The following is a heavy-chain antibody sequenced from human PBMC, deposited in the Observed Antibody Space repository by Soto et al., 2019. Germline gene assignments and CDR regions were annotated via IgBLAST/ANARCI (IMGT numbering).Heavy chain of an antibody. V-gene: IGHV1-69*06. CDR2: IIPIFGTA. Sequence: SVKVSCKASGGTFSSYAISWVRQAPVQGLEWMGGIIPIFGTANYAQKFQGRVTITADKSTSTAYMELSSLRSEDTAVYYCARGIVVPAAIRAYGMDVWGQGTTVTVSS. J-gene: IGHJ6*02. CDR3: ARGIVVPAAIRAYGMDV. CDR1: GGTFSSYA. D-gene: IGHD2-2*02.